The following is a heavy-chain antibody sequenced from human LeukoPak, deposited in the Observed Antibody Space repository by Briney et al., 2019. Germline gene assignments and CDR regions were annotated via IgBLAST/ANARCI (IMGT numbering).Heavy chain of an antibody. J-gene: IGHJ4*02. CDR3: ARGARIAAAGTHFDY. CDR2: IYYSGST. CDR1: SGSISSSSYY. Sequence: SETLSLTCTVSSGSISSSSYYWGWIRQPPGKGLEWIGSIYYSGSTYYIPSLKSRVTISVDTSKNQFSLKLSSVTAADTAVYYCARGARIAAAGTHFDYWGQGTLVTVSS. V-gene: IGHV4-39*07. D-gene: IGHD6-13*01.